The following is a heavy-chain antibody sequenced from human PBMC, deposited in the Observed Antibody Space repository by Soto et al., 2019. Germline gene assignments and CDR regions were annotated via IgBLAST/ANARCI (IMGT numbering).Heavy chain of an antibody. Sequence: SETLSLTCTVSGGSISSYYWSWIRQPPGKGLEWIGYIYYSGSTNYNPSLKSRVTISVDTSKNQFSLKLSSVTAADTAVYYCARSRSSYSKVFDYWGQGTLVTVSS. CDR2: IYYSGST. CDR1: GGSISSYY. CDR3: ARSRSSYSKVFDY. J-gene: IGHJ4*02. D-gene: IGHD4-4*01. V-gene: IGHV4-59*08.